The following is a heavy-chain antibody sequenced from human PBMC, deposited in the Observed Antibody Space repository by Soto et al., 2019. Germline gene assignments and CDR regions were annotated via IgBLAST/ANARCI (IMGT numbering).Heavy chain of an antibody. D-gene: IGHD3-10*01. CDR3: EYGSGSYGGMDV. Sequence: PGGSLRLSCTASGFTFGDYAMSWVRQAPGKGLEWVGFIRSKAYGGTTEYAASVKGRFTISRDDSKSIAYLQMNSLKTEDTAVYYCEYGSGSYGGMDVWGQGTTVTVSS. CDR2: IRSKAYGGTT. CDR1: GFTFGDYA. V-gene: IGHV3-49*04. J-gene: IGHJ6*02.